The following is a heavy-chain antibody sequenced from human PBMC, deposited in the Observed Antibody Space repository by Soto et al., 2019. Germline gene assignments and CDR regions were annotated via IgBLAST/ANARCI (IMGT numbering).Heavy chain of an antibody. D-gene: IGHD1-26*01. J-gene: IGHJ4*02. CDR2: ISASGGST. Sequence: AGSLRLSCAASGITLSSYAMSWVRQAPGKGPEWVSGISASGGSTSYADSVKGRFTISRDNSKNTLYLQMNSLRADDTAVYHCAQGPNRGTYRFYFDYWGQGALVTVSS. CDR1: GITLSSYA. V-gene: IGHV3-23*01. CDR3: AQGPNRGTYRFYFDY.